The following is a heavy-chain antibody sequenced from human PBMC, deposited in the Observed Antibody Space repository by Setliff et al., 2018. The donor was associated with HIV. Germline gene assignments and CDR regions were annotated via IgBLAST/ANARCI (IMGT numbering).Heavy chain of an antibody. Sequence: GGSLRLSCAASGFTFSSYSMNWVRQAPGKGPEWVAVIWYDGTNKNYADSVKGRFTISRDNAKNMVYLQMDSLRKEDTAIYYCAKADDGAAAGPAPWGQGTLVTVSS. CDR1: GFTFSSYS. D-gene: IGHD6-13*01. J-gene: IGHJ5*02. CDR2: IWYDGTNK. CDR3: AKADDGAAAGPAP. V-gene: IGHV3-33*06.